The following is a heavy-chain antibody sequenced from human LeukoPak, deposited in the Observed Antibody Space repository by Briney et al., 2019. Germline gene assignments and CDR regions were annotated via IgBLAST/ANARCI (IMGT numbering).Heavy chain of an antibody. CDR2: VSSNGGGT. D-gene: IGHD1-26*01. CDR3: ARGTSPSWELFFDY. Sequence: GGSLRLSCAAPGFTFSSYAMHWVRQAPGKGLEYVSAVSSNGGGTYYANSVKGRFTISRDNSKNTLYLQMGSLRAEDMAVYYCARGTSPSWELFFDYWGQGTLVTVSS. V-gene: IGHV3-64*01. CDR1: GFTFSSYA. J-gene: IGHJ4*02.